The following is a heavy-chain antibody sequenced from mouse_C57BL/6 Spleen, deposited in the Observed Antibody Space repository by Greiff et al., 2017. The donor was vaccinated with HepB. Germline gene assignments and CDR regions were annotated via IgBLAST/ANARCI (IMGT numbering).Heavy chain of an antibody. Sequence: EVQLQQSGPELVKPGASVKIPCKASGYTFTDYNMDWVKQSHGKSLEWIGDINPNNGGTIYNQKFKGKATLTVDKSSSTAYMELRSLTSEDTAVYYCARSPPLITTVVPGYFDVWGTGTTVTVSS. CDR1: GYTFTDYN. D-gene: IGHD1-1*01. CDR3: ARSPPLITTVVPGYFDV. CDR2: INPNNGGT. V-gene: IGHV1-18*01. J-gene: IGHJ1*03.